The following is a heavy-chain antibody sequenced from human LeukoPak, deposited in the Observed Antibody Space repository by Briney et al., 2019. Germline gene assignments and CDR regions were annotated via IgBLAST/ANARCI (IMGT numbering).Heavy chain of an antibody. Sequence: GGSLRLSCAASGFTFRSDGMHWVRQAPGKGLEWVTFIGYDGNTKYYVDSVKGRFTISRDNSKNTLYLQMNRLRVEDTAVYYCAKDRATNWSLDYWGQGTLVIVSS. D-gene: IGHD1-1*01. CDR2: IGYDGNTK. V-gene: IGHV3-30*02. CDR3: AKDRATNWSLDY. J-gene: IGHJ4*02. CDR1: GFTFRSDG.